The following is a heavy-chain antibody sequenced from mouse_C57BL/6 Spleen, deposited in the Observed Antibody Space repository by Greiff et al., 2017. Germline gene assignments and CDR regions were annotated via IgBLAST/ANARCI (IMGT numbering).Heavy chain of an antibody. CDR1: GFTFSNYW. V-gene: IGHV6-3*01. CDR3: TSESYFDY. J-gene: IGHJ2*01. CDR2: IRLKSDNYAT. Sequence: EVQVVESGGGLVQPGGSMKLSCVASGFTFSNYWMNWVRQSPETGLEWVAQIRLKSDNYATHYAESVKGRFTISRDDSKSSVYLQMNNLRAEDTGIYYCTSESYFDYWGQGTTLTVSS.